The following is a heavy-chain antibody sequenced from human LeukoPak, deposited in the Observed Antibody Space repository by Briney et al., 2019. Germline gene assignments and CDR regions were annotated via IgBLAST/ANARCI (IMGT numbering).Heavy chain of an antibody. CDR2: INWNGGST. J-gene: IGHJ6*03. V-gene: IGHV3-20*04. D-gene: IGHD5-24*01. CDR3: ARAVSRYNNYYYYYYMDV. CDR1: GFTFDDYG. Sequence: GGSLRLSCAASGFTFDDYGMSWVRQAPGKGLEWVSGINWNGGSTGYADSVKGRFTISRDNAKNSLYLQMNSLRAEDTALYYCARAVSRYNNYYYYYYMDVWGKGTTVTVSS.